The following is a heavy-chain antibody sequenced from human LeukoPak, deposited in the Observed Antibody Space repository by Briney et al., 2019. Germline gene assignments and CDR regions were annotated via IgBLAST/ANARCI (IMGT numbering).Heavy chain of an antibody. CDR2: IYHSGST. V-gene: IGHV4-38-2*01. J-gene: IGHJ4*02. Sequence: SETRSLTCGVSGYSISSGYYWGWIRQPPGKGLEWIGSIYHSGSTYYNPSLKSRVTISVDTSKNQSSLKLSSVTAADTAVYYCARRGGAARSYYFDYWGQGTLVTVSS. D-gene: IGHD6-6*01. CDR1: GYSISSGYY. CDR3: ARRGGAARSYYFDY.